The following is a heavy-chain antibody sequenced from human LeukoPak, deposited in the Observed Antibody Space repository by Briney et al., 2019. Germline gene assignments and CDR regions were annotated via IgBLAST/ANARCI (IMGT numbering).Heavy chain of an antibody. D-gene: IGHD4-17*01. Sequence: PGRSLRLSCAASGFTFSSYAMHWVRQAPGKGLEWVAVISYDGSNKYYADSVKGRFTISRDNSKNTLYLQMNSLRAEDTAVYYCAREDYAPYYYYYGMDVWGQGTTVTVSS. V-gene: IGHV3-30-3*01. CDR3: AREDYAPYYYYYGMDV. CDR2: ISYDGSNK. CDR1: GFTFSSYA. J-gene: IGHJ6*02.